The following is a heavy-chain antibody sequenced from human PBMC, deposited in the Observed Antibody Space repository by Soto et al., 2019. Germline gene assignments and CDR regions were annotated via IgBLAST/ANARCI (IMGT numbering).Heavy chain of an antibody. CDR3: AGDPVAYCGGDCRTFDY. J-gene: IGHJ4*02. CDR1: GFTFSSYA. CDR2: ISYDGSNK. D-gene: IGHD2-21*02. Sequence: QVQLVESGGGVVQPGRSLRLSCAASGFTFSSYAMHWVRQAPGKGLEWVAVISYDGSNKYYADSVKGRFTISRDNSXNXXYLQMNRLRAEETAVYYCAGDPVAYCGGDCRTFDYWGQGTLVTVSS. V-gene: IGHV3-30-3*01.